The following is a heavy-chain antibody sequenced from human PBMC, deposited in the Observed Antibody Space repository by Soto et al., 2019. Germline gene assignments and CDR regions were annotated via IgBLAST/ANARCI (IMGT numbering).Heavy chain of an antibody. CDR3: ATYDSSGYPIF. J-gene: IGHJ4*02. V-gene: IGHV1-46*01. D-gene: IGHD3-22*01. Sequence: ASVKVSCKASGYTFTSYYMHWVRQAPGQGLEWMGIINPSGGSTSYAQKFQGRVTMTRDTSTSTVYMELSSLRSEDTAVYYCATYDSSGYPIFWGQGTLVTVSS. CDR1: GYTFTSYY. CDR2: INPSGGST.